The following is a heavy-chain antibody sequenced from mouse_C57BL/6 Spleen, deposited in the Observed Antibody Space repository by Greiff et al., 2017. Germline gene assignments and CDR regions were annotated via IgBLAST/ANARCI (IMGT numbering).Heavy chain of an antibody. CDR3: AAGGGNYDY. V-gene: IGHV14-4*01. J-gene: IGHJ2*01. D-gene: IGHD2-1*01. CDR1: GFTITDDY. CDR2: IDPENGDT. Sequence: EVQLVESGAELVRPGASVKLSCTASGFTITDDYMHWVKQRPEQGLEWIGWIDPENGDTEYASKFQGKATITADTSSNTAYLQLSSLTSEDTAVYYGAAGGGNYDYWGQGTTLTVSS.